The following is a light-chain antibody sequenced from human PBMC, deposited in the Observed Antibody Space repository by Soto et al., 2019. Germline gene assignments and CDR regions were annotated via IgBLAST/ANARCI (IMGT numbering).Light chain of an antibody. CDR1: QSVSSN. J-gene: IGKJ5*01. CDR2: GAS. Sequence: EIVMTQSPATLSVSPGERATLSCRASQSVSSNLAWYQQKPGQAPRLLIYGASSRATGIPDRFSGSGSGTDFTLTISRLEPEDFAVYYCQQYGSSPINFGQVTRLEIK. CDR3: QQYGSSPIN. V-gene: IGKV3-20*01.